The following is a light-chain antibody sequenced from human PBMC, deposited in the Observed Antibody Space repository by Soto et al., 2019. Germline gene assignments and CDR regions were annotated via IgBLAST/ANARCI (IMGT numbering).Light chain of an antibody. CDR3: EQRSNCPPYT. V-gene: IGKV3-11*01. CDR2: DAS. Sequence: EIVLTQYPATLSLSPGERATLSCRASQRVSSYLAWYQQKPGQAPRLLIYDASNRATGIPSRFSGSGSGTDFTLTISSREPEDVAVYYCEQRSNCPPYTFGQGTKLEIK. CDR1: QRVSSY. J-gene: IGKJ2*01.